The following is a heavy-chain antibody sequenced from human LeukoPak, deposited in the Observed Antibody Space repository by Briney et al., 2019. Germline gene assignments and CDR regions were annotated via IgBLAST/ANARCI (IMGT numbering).Heavy chain of an antibody. CDR1: GFTVSTNY. CDR3: NFRQDY. V-gene: IGHV3-53*01. CDR2: IYNDGRA. J-gene: IGHJ4*02. Sequence: GGSLRLSCATSGFTVSTNYVSRVRQAPGKGLEWVSLIYNDGRADYADSVKGRFAISRDSSKDTVYLQMNSLRADDTAVYYCNFRQDYWGQGILVTVSS.